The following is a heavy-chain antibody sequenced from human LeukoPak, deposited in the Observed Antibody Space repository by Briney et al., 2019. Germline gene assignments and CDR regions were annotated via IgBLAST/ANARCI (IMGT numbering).Heavy chain of an antibody. CDR3: ATNILVRDIINWFDP. D-gene: IGHD3-10*01. V-gene: IGHV1-46*01. Sequence: ASEKVSCKASGYAFTRHYTHWVRQAPGPRLEWIGLDNPSGSSTIYAQKFQGRVTMTRDMSTSTDYMELSSLRYDDTAVYYCATNILVRDIINWFDPWGQGTLVTVSS. J-gene: IGHJ5*02. CDR1: GYAFTRHY. CDR2: DNPSGSST.